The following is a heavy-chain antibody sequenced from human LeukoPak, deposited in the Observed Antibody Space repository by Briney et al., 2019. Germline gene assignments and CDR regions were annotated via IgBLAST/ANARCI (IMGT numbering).Heavy chain of an antibody. V-gene: IGHV1-46*01. Sequence: GASVKVSCKASGYTFTSYYMHWVRQAPGKGLEWMGMFNPSGGSTDYAQKFQGRVTMTRDTSTSTVYMELSSLKSEDTAVYYCARDIFFQGDYWGQGTLVTVSS. CDR1: GYTFTSYY. CDR2: FNPSGGST. CDR3: ARDIFFQGDY. J-gene: IGHJ4*02.